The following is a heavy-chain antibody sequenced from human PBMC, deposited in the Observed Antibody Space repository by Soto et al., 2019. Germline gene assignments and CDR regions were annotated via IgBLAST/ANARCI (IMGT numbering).Heavy chain of an antibody. CDR2: IYYSGST. J-gene: IGHJ6*02. CDR3: ARGQEYSNYVPDYYYGMDV. D-gene: IGHD4-4*01. CDR1: GGSISSGGYY. Sequence: SETLSLTCTVSGGSISSGGYYWSWIRQHPGKGLEWIGYIYYSGSTYYNPSLKSRVTISVDTSKNQFSLKLSSVTAADTAVYYCARGQEYSNYVPDYYYGMDVWGQGTTVTVSS. V-gene: IGHV4-31*03.